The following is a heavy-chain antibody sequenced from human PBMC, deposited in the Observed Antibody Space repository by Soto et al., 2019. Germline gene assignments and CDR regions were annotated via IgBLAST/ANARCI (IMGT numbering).Heavy chain of an antibody. Sequence: SETLSLTCTVSGGSISSHYWSWIRQPPGKGLEWIGYIYYSGSTSYNPSLKSRVTISVDTSKNQFSLKLTSVTAADTAVYYCARVHSSSWYWWFDPWGQGTLVTVSS. CDR1: GGSISSHY. J-gene: IGHJ5*02. CDR3: ARVHSSSWYWWFDP. V-gene: IGHV4-59*11. D-gene: IGHD6-13*01. CDR2: IYYSGST.